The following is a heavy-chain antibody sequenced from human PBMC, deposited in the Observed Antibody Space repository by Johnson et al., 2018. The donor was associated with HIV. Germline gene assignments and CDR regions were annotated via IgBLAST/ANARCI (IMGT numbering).Heavy chain of an antibody. CDR3: AKDQWSSSWTNDAFDI. J-gene: IGHJ3*02. D-gene: IGHD6-13*01. CDR2: MWYDGSNK. V-gene: IGHV3-33*06. CDR1: GFTFSTYG. Sequence: HVQLVESGGGVVQPGRSLRLSCAASGFTFSTYGMHWVRQAPGKGLEGVAVMWYDGSNKYYADSVKGRFTISRDNSKNTLYLQMNSLRAEDTAVYYCAKDQWSSSWTNDAFDIWGQGTLVTVSS.